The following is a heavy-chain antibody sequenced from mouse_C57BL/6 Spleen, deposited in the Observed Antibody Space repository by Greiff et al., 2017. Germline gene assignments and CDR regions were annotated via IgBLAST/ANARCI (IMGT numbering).Heavy chain of an antibody. V-gene: IGHV1-82*01. CDR1: GYAFSSSW. D-gene: IGHD1-1*01. CDR2: IYPGDGDT. CDR3: ARATTDAWFAD. J-gene: IGHJ3*01. Sequence: QVHVKQSGPELVQPGASVQISCKASGYAFSSSWMNWVKQRPGKGLEWIGRIYPGDGDTNYKGKFKGKAALTADKSSSTADMQLSSLTSEDSAVYFCARATTDAWFADWGQGTLVTVSA.